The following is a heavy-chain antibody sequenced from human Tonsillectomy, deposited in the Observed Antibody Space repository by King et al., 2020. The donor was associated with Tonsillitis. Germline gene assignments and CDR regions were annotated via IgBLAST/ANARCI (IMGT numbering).Heavy chain of an antibody. CDR1: GFTFSSYS. D-gene: IGHD4-17*01. V-gene: IGHV3-48*01. CDR3: ARERSDYGDYSFDY. Sequence: VQLVESGGGLVQPGGSLRLSCAASGFTFSSYSMNWVRQAPGKGLEWVSYISSRSSTIYYADSVKGRFTISRDNAKNSLYLQMNSLRAEDTAVYYCARERSDYGDYSFDYWVQGTLVTVSS. CDR2: ISSRSSTI. J-gene: IGHJ4*02.